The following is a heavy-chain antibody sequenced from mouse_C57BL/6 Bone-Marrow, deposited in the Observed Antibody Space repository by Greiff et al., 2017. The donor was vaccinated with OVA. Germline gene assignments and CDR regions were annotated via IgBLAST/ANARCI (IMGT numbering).Heavy chain of an antibody. V-gene: IGHV1-47*01. CDR2: FHPYNDDT. J-gene: IGHJ1*03. Sequence: QVQLQQSGAELVKPGASVKMSCKASGYTFTTYPIEWMKQNHGKSLEWIGNFHPYNDDTKYNEKFKGKATLTVEKSSSTVYLELSRLTSDDSAVYYCARGAYYYGSSLWWYFDVWGTGTTVTVSS. CDR3: ARGAYYYGSSLWWYFDV. CDR1: GYTFTTYP. D-gene: IGHD1-1*01.